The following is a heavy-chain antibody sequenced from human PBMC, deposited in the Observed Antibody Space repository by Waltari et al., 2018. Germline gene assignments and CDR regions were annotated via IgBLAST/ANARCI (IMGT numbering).Heavy chain of an antibody. Sequence: EVHLLESGGGLAQPGGSLRLSCAASGFNFISDAMSWVRQAPGKGLEGVSGNSDRGVMTKYADSVKGRFTVSRDNSKNTVFLQLNSLRAEDTAIYYCARHLYSIDYLELGNWGQGTLVTVSS. CDR1: GFNFISDA. CDR3: ARHLYSIDYLELGN. CDR2: NSDRGVMT. J-gene: IGHJ4*02. D-gene: IGHD3-22*01. V-gene: IGHV3-23*01.